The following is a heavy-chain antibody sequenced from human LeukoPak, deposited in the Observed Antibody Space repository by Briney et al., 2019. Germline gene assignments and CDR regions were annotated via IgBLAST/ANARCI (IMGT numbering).Heavy chain of an antibody. CDR1: GFTFSSYS. CDR2: ISSSSSYI. D-gene: IGHD5-18*01. Sequence: PGGSLRLSCAASGFTFSSYSMNWVRQAPGKGLEWVSSISSSSSYIYYADSVKGRFTISTDNAKNSLYLQMNSLRAEDTAVYYSARDFKTRGYSDYWGQGTLVTVSS. V-gene: IGHV3-21*01. J-gene: IGHJ4*02. CDR3: ARDFKTRGYSDY.